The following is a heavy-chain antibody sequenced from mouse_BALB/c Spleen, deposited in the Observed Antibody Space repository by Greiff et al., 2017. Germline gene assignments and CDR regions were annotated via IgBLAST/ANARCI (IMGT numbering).Heavy chain of an antibody. Sequence: VQLQQSGAELMKPGASVKISCKATGYTFSSYWIEWVKQRPGHGLEWIGEILPGSGSTNYNEKFKGKATFTADTSSNTAYMQLSSLTSEDSAVYYCASYGSGAYYFDYWGQGTTLTVSS. D-gene: IGHD1-1*01. CDR1: GYTFSSYW. J-gene: IGHJ2*01. V-gene: IGHV1-9*01. CDR3: ASYGSGAYYFDY. CDR2: ILPGSGST.